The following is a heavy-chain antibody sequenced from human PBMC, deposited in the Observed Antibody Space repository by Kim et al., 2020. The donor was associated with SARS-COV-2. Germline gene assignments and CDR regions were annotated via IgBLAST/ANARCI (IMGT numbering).Heavy chain of an antibody. CDR3: ARQVISAWFNFDL. D-gene: IGHD2-21*01. Sequence: YNLSLKNRLTISVDTSKKQFSLKVTSGTAADTAMYYCARQVISAWFNFDLWGQGTMVTVSS. J-gene: IGHJ3*01. V-gene: IGHV4-39*01.